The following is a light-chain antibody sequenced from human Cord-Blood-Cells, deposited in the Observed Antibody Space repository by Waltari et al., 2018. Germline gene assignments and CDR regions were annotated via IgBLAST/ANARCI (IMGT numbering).Light chain of an antibody. CDR2: AAS. CDR3: QQIYSTPPWT. V-gene: IGKV1-39*01. Sequence: DIQMTQSPSSLSASVGDRVTITCLASQSISSYLNWYQQKPGKAPKRLIYAASSLQSGVASWFSGSGSATDCTLAISSLQPGDFASYYCQQIYSTPPWTFGQGTKVEIK. CDR1: QSISSY. J-gene: IGKJ1*01.